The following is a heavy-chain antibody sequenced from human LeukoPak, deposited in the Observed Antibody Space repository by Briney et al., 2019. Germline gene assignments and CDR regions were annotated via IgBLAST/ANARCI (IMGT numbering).Heavy chain of an antibody. CDR2: IYSGGST. J-gene: IGHJ3*02. Sequence: GGSLRLSCAASGFTVSSNYMSWVRQAPEKGLEWVSVIYSGGSTYYADSVKGRFTISRDNSKNTLYLQMNRLRAEDTAVYYCASGRRAAAGAFDIWGQGTMVTVSS. CDR1: GFTVSSNY. V-gene: IGHV3-66*01. D-gene: IGHD6-13*01. CDR3: ASGRRAAAGAFDI.